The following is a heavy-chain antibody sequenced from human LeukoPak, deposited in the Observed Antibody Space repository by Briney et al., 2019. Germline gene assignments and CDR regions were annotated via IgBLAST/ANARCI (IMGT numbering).Heavy chain of an antibody. CDR2: ISSSGSTI. CDR1: GFTFSSYS. V-gene: IGHV3-48*04. Sequence: PGGSLRLSCAASGFTFSSYSMNWVRQAPGKGLEWVSYISSSGSTIYYADSVKGRFTISRDNAKNSLYLQMNSLRAEDTAVYYCAQPHTLYYYGMDVWGQGTTVTVSS. CDR3: AQPHTLYYYGMDV. J-gene: IGHJ6*02.